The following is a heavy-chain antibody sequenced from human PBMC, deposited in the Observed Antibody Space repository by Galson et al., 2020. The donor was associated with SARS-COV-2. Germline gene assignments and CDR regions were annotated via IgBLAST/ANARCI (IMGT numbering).Heavy chain of an antibody. CDR3: ARQILTGYYSFYYFDY. CDR1: GGSISSSSYY. V-gene: IGHV4-39*01. J-gene: IGHJ4*02. CDR2: IYYSESN. D-gene: IGHD3-9*01. Sequence: SETLSLTCPVSGGSISSSSYYWGWIRQPPGAGLEWIGSIYYSESNYYNTSLPSRVTMSVDTSKNQFSLKLSSVTAADTAVYYCARQILTGYYSFYYFDYWGQGTLVTVSS.